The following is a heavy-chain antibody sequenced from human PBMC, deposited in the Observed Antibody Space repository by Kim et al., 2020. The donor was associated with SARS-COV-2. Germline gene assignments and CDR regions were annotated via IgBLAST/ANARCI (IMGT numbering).Heavy chain of an antibody. CDR3: AREGSSGYYLDY. D-gene: IGHD3-22*01. V-gene: IGHV4-59*01. Sequence: NYNPSLKSRVTISVDTSKNQFSLKLSSVTAADTAVYDCAREGSSGYYLDYWGQGTLVTVSS. J-gene: IGHJ4*02.